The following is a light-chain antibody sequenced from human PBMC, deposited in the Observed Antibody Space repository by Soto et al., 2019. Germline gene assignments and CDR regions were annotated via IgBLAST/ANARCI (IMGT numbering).Light chain of an antibody. V-gene: IGKV1-5*01. CDR1: QSISNR. Sequence: MTQSPSTLSASVGDRVTITCRASQSISNRLAWYQQKPGKAPNLLISVASTFQSGVPSRFSGSGSGTEFTLTISSLQPEDFATYYCRQLNSYPFTFGPGTKVDIK. CDR3: RQLNSYPFT. CDR2: VAS. J-gene: IGKJ3*01.